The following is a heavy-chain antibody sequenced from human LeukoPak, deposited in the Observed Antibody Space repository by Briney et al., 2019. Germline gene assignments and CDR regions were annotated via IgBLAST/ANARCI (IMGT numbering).Heavy chain of an antibody. V-gene: IGHV3-7*05. CDR1: GITFGSYW. Sequence: GRSLRLSCTASGITFGSYWMTWVRQAPGKGLECVANIKPDGSEKYYVDSVEGRFTISRDNAKNSLFLEMNSLRAEDTAVYYCARGRMAVAGSYEYWGQGTLVSVSS. J-gene: IGHJ4*02. CDR3: ARGRMAVAGSYEY. CDR2: IKPDGSEK. D-gene: IGHD6-19*01.